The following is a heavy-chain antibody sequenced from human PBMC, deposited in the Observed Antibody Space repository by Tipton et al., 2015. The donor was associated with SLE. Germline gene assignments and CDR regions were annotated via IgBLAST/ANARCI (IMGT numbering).Heavy chain of an antibody. V-gene: IGHV4-38-2*02. J-gene: IGHJ3*02. CDR2: IHHSGIT. CDR1: GYSIRNGYY. Sequence: TLSLTCNVSGYSIRNGYYWGWIRQAPGKGLEWTGTIHHSGITYYNPSLKSRVTISVDTSKNQFSLKLRSVTAADTAVYYCAREEVIMNAFDIWGQGTMVTVSS. D-gene: IGHD3-3*01. CDR3: AREEVIMNAFDI.